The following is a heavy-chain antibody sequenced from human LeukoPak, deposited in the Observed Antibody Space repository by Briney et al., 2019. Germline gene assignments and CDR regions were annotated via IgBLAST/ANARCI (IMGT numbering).Heavy chain of an antibody. CDR2: ISGNGGNT. D-gene: IGHD2-2*02. CDR3: AKGSGTSCYMASAY. Sequence: GGSLRLSCAASGFTFSSYAMTWVRQAPGKGLEGVAVISGNGGNTYYTDSVQGRFTISRDNSQNTLYLQMNSLRAEDTAIYYCAKGSGTSCYMASAYWGQGTLVTVSS. V-gene: IGHV3-23*01. J-gene: IGHJ4*02. CDR1: GFTFSSYA.